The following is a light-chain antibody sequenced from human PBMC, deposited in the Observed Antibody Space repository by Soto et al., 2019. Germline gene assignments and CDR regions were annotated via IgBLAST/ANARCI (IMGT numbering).Light chain of an antibody. J-gene: IGKJ1*01. Sequence: EIVFTQSPGTLSLSPGERSTLSCRARQSVSSSYLAWYQHEPGQAPRLLIYGASSRSTGIPDRFSGSGSGTDFTLTISRLEPADFAVYYCQQYGSSPRAFGDGTKVDI. CDR1: QSVSSSY. CDR2: GAS. V-gene: IGKV3-20*01. CDR3: QQYGSSPRA.